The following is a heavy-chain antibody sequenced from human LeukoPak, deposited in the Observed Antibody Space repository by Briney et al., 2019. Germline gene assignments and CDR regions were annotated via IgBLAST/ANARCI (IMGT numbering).Heavy chain of an antibody. CDR1: GGSIISGSYY. CDR3: PRNGATVVTPDYIWF. D-gene: IGHD4-23*01. CDR2: IYTSGGT. V-gene: IGHV4-61*02. Sequence: SETLSLTCTVCGGSIISGSYYWSWIRQPAGEGLGWVGRIYTSGGTKYNPSLKSRVTISVDKSKNQSSLKRSCVNAAATAVYYWPRNGATVVTPDYIWF. J-gene: IGHJ5*01.